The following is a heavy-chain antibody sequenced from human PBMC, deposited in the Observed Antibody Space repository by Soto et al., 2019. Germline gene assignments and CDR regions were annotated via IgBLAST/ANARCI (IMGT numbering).Heavy chain of an antibody. CDR3: ARRWGDYFDY. CDR1: GGSMSSYY. J-gene: IGHJ4*02. CDR2: IYYSGST. V-gene: IGHV4-59*08. Sequence: PSXTLSLTCTVSGGSMSSYYWSWIRQPPGKGLEWIGYIYYSGSTNYNPSLKSRVTISVDTSKNQFSLKLSLKLSSVTAADTAVYYCARRWGDYFDYWGQGTLVTVSS. D-gene: IGHD3-16*01.